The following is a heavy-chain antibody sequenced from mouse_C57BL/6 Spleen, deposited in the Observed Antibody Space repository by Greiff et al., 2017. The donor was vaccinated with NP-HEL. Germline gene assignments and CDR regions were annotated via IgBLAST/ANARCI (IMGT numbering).Heavy chain of an antibody. J-gene: IGHJ4*01. Sequence: QVHVKQSGPELVKPGASVKISCKASGYAFSSSWMNWVKQRPGKGLEWIGRIYPGDGDTNYNGKFKGKATLTADKSSSTAYMQLSSLTSEDSAVYFCSLLLLRSSMDYWGQGTSVTVSS. CDR3: SLLLLRSSMDY. CDR2: IYPGDGDT. D-gene: IGHD1-1*01. CDR1: GYAFSSSW. V-gene: IGHV1-82*01.